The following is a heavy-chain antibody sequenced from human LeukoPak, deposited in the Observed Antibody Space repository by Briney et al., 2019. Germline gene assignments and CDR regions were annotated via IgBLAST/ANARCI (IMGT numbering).Heavy chain of an antibody. J-gene: IGHJ4*02. CDR2: IYYSGST. Sequence: SETLSLTCTVSGGSISSGGYYWSWIRQHPGKGLEWIGYIYYSGSTYYNPSLKSRVTISVDTSKNQFSLKLSSVTAADTAVYYCARLVGPRGYSYGSIDYWGQGTLVTVSS. CDR3: ARLVGPRGYSYGSIDY. CDR1: GGSISSGGYY. D-gene: IGHD5-18*01. V-gene: IGHV4-31*03.